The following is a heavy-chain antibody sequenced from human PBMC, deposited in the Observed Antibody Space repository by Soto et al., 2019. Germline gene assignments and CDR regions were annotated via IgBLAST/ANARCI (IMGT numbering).Heavy chain of an antibody. CDR3: AKEVVVAQGAIRGYGLHV. CDR1: GGSISSPNW. V-gene: IGHV4-4*02. CDR2: IYHSGTT. Sequence: SETLSLTCAVSGGSISSPNWWSWVRQSPGKGLEWIGEIYHSGTTNYNPSLKSRVTISLEKSKSQFSLKVTSVTAADTAIYYCAKEVVVAQGAIRGYGLHVCGQGTPVTVSS. D-gene: IGHD2-2*02. J-gene: IGHJ6*02.